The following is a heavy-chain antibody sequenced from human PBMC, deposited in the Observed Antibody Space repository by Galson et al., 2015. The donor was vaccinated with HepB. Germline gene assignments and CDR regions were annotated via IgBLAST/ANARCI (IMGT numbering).Heavy chain of an antibody. D-gene: IGHD1-26*01. CDR2: INPDGTTT. CDR3: VRDSGTYPGYYDF. CDR1: GFMFSTYW. J-gene: IGHJ4*02. V-gene: IGHV3-74*01. Sequence: SLRLSCAASGFMFSTYWMQCVRQAPGKGLVWVALINPDGTTTDYADSVRDRFTISRDNARNTMSLQMSSLGADDMAVYYCVRDSGTYPGYYDFWGQGTLVTVSS.